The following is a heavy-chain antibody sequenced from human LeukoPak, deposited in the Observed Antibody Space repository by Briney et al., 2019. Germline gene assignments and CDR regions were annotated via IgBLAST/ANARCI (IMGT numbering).Heavy chain of an antibody. CDR2: IYYSGST. CDR1: GGSISSGDYY. CDR3: ARYCSCTSCYTNFDY. J-gene: IGHJ4*02. Sequence: PSETLSLTCTVSGGSISSGDYYWSWIRQPPGKGLEWIGYIYYSGSTYYNPSLKSRVTISVDTSKNQFSLKLSSVTAADTAVYYCARYCSCTSCYTNFDYWGQGTLVTVSS. D-gene: IGHD2-2*02. V-gene: IGHV4-30-4*08.